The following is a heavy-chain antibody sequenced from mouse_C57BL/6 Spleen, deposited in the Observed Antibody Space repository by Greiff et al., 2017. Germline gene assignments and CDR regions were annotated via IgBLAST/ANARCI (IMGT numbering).Heavy chain of an antibody. J-gene: IGHJ2*01. V-gene: IGHV1-82*01. D-gene: IGHD1-1*01. CDR3: EREGLTTVVANFDY. CDR2: IYPGDGDT. Sequence: VQVVESGPELVKPGASVKISCKASGYAFSSSWMNWVKQRPGKGLEWIGRIYPGDGDTNYNGKFKGKATLTAAKSSSTTYMQLSSLTSEDSAVYFCEREGLTTVVANFDYWGQGTTLTVSS. CDR1: GYAFSSSW.